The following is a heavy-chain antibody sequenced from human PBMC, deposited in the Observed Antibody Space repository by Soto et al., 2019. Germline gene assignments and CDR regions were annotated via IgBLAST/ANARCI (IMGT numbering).Heavy chain of an antibody. CDR1: SVTFSSYP. CDR3: AKEVYTATTYYDILTGPPGY. V-gene: IGHV3-23*01. D-gene: IGHD3-9*01. CDR2: ISGSGGST. J-gene: IGHJ4*02. Sequence: GGSQTLFSEASSVTFSSYPLISIRQTPTKRLEGGSAISGSGGSTSYADSVKGRFTISRDNSKNTLYLQMNSLRAEDTAVYYCAKEVYTATTYYDILTGPPGYWGQGTLVTVSS.